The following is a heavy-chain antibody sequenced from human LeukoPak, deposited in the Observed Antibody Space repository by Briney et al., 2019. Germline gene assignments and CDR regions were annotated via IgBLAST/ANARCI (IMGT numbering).Heavy chain of an antibody. V-gene: IGHV4-59*01. CDR3: ARGGSSSSLNHFDY. D-gene: IGHD6-13*01. J-gene: IGHJ4*02. CDR2: VYNRDISGST. Sequence: PSETLSLTCTVSGGSIVSYYWSWIRQPPGKGLEWIGYVYNRDISGSTNYNPSLESRVTISVDPSKSQFSLKLASVSAADTAVYYCARGGSSSSLNHFDYWGQGTLVTVSS. CDR1: GGSIVSYY.